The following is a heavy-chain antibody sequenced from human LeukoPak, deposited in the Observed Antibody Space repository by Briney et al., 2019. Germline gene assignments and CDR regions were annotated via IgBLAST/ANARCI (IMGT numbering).Heavy chain of an antibody. CDR1: GGSFSGYY. CDR2: INHSGST. Sequence: SETLSLTCAVYGGSFSGYYWSWIRQPPGKGLEWIGEINHSGSTNHNPSLKSRVTISVDTSKNQFSLKLSSVTAADMAVYYCASSYGDYRYDAFDIWGQGTMVTVSS. J-gene: IGHJ3*02. CDR3: ASSYGDYRYDAFDI. V-gene: IGHV4-34*01. D-gene: IGHD4-17*01.